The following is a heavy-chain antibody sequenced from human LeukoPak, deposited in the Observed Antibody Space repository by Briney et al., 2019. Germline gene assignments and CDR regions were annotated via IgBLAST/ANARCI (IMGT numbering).Heavy chain of an antibody. J-gene: IGHJ5*02. Sequence: GGSLRLSCAASGFTLSTYWMHWVRQVPGKGLVWVSRINSDDSSTSYADSVKGRFTISRDNAKTTLYLQMNSLRAEDTGVYYCARDLYNGFDPWGKGTLVTVSS. V-gene: IGHV3-74*01. CDR1: GFTLSTYW. CDR3: ARDLYNGFDP. CDR2: INSDDSST.